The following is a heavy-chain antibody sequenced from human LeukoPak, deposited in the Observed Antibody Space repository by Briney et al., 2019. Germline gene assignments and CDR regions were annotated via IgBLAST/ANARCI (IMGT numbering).Heavy chain of an antibody. J-gene: IGHJ4*02. V-gene: IGHV3-33*06. Sequence: PGRSLRLSCAASGFTFSSYGMHWVRQAPGKGLEWVAVIWYDGSNKYYADSVKGRFTISRDNSKNTLYLQMNSLRAEDTAVYYCAKNRDYGDYLSGYYFDYWGQGTLVTVSS. CDR3: AKNRDYGDYLSGYYFDY. CDR1: GFTFSSYG. D-gene: IGHD4-17*01. CDR2: IWYDGSNK.